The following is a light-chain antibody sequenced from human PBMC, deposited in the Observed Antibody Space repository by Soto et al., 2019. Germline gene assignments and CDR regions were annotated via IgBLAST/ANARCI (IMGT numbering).Light chain of an antibody. Sequence: DIQITQSPSTLYASVGDRVTITCRASQSISSWLAWYQQKPGKAPNLLIYKASSLKSGVPSRFSGSGSGTEFTPAISSLQADDFATYYCQQYNRYSWTFGQGTKVDIK. CDR3: QQYNRYSWT. V-gene: IGKV1-5*03. CDR2: KAS. CDR1: QSISSW. J-gene: IGKJ1*01.